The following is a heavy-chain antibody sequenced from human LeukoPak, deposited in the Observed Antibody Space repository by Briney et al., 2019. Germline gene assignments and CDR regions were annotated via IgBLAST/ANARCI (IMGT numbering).Heavy chain of an antibody. CDR2: VHDSAGT. CDR1: GGSINKYY. CDR3: ARRGDSSPLVDY. V-gene: IGHV4-59*08. J-gene: IGHJ4*02. D-gene: IGHD6-19*01. Sequence: PSETLSLTCTVSGGSINKYYWSWIRQSPGKGLEWLGYVHDSAGTIYNPSLKSRVTISVGTSKNQFSLKLSSVTAADTAVYYCARRGDSSPLVDYWGQGTLVTVSS.